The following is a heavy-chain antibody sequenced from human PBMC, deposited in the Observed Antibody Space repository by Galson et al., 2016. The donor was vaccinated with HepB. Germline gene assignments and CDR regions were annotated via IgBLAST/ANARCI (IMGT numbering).Heavy chain of an antibody. J-gene: IGHJ6*02. CDR1: GFTFRNYG. CDR3: VKRGDPIVVVVGWAYGMDV. V-gene: IGHV3-64D*06. Sequence: SLRLSCAASGFTFRNYGMHWVRQAPGRGLEYASGISSNGRSTYYADSVKVRFTVSRDNSKNTLYLQMSSLRADDTAVYYCVKRGDPIVVVVGWAYGMDVWGQGTTVTVSS. CDR2: ISSNGRST. D-gene: IGHD1-26*01.